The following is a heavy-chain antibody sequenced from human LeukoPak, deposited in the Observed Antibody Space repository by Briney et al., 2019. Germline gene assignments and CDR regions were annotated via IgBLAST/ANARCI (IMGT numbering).Heavy chain of an antibody. D-gene: IGHD3-10*01. CDR1: GGSISSGGYS. CDR2: IYQSGST. Sequence: KPSEGLSLTCAVSGGSISSGGYSWSWIRQPPGKGLEWIGYIYQSGSTYYNPSLKSRVTISVDRSKNQFSLKLSSVTAADTAVYYCARALLWFGEPLGWFDPWGQGTLVTVSS. CDR3: ARALLWFGEPLGWFDP. V-gene: IGHV4-30-2*01. J-gene: IGHJ5*02.